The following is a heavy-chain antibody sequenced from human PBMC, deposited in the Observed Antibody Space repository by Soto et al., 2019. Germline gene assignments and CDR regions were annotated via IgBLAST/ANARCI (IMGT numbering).Heavy chain of an antibody. J-gene: IGHJ6*02. V-gene: IGHV1-46*01. Sequence: ASVKVSCKASGYTFTSYYMHWVRQAPGQGLEWMGIINPSGGSTSYAQKFQGRVTMTRDTSTSTVYMELSSLRSEDTAVYYCARDALGFGRLGNGSGSYYNYGMDVWGQGTTVTVSS. CDR2: INPSGGST. D-gene: IGHD3-10*01. CDR3: ARDALGFGRLGNGSGSYYNYGMDV. CDR1: GYTFTSYY.